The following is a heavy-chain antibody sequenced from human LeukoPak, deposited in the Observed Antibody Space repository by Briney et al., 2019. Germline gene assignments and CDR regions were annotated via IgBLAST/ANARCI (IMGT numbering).Heavy chain of an antibody. CDR2: INTDGSST. D-gene: IGHD3-10*01. V-gene: IGHV3-74*01. Sequence: PGGSLSLSCSASGFTLSNYWIHWVRQAPGKGLVWVSRINTDGSSTNYADSVRGRFTVSRDNAKNTLYLQMHSMRVEDTAVNYGAGLIGGDEPFDLWGHGTLVTVSS. CDR3: AGLIGGDEPFDL. CDR1: GFTLSNYW. J-gene: IGHJ3*01.